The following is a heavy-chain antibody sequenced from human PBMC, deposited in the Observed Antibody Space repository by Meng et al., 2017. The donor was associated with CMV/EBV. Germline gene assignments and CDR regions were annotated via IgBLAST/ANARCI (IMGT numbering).Heavy chain of an antibody. V-gene: IGHV3-20*01. J-gene: IGHJ4*02. CDR2: INWNGGST. CDR3: ARDGGGSFDY. D-gene: IGHD1-26*01. Sequence: GGSLRLSCGASGFTFDDYGMSWVRQAPGKGLEWVSGINWNGGSTGYADSVKGRFTISRDNAKNSLYLQMNSLRAEDTALYHCARDGGGSFDYWGQGTLVTVSS. CDR1: GFTFDDYG.